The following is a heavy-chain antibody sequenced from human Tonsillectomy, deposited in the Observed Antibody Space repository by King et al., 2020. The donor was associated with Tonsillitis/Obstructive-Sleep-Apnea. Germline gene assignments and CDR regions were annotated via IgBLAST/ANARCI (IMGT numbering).Heavy chain of an antibody. CDR2: ISNSGLTI. Sequence: VQLVESGGALVQPGGSLRLSCAASGFTFSSYNMNWVRQAPGKGPEWISYISNSGLTIYYADSVKGRFTISRDNAKNSLYLQMNSLRDEDTAVYYCAREWSGTSCYVWFDPWGQGTQVTVSS. CDR1: GFTFSSYN. CDR3: AREWSGTSCYVWFDP. J-gene: IGHJ5*02. D-gene: IGHD2-2*01. V-gene: IGHV3-48*02.